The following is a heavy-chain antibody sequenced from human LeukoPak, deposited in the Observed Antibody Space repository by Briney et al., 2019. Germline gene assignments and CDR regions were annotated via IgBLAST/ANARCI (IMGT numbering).Heavy chain of an antibody. J-gene: IGHJ4*02. CDR2: IYYSGST. D-gene: IGHD3-10*01. V-gene: IGHV4-39*01. CDR1: GGSISSSSYY. CDR3: ASPGALDY. Sequence: SETLSLTCTVSGGSISSSSYYWGWIRQPPGKGLEWIGSIYYSGSTYYNPSLKSRVTISVDTSKNQFSLKLSSVTAADTAVYYCASPGALDYWGQGTLVTVSS.